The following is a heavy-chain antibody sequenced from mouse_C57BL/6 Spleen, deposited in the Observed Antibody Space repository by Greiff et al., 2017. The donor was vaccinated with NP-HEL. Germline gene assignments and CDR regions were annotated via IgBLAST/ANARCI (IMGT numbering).Heavy chain of an antibody. CDR3: ARNFYGSSYVGAMDY. Sequence: QVQLQQSGPGLVQPSQSLSITCPVSGFSLTSYGVHWVRQSPGKGLEWLGVIWSGGSTDYNAAFISRLSISKDNSKSQVFFKMNSLQADDTAIYYCARNFYGSSYVGAMDYWGQGTSVTVSS. V-gene: IGHV2-2*01. J-gene: IGHJ4*01. CDR2: IWSGGST. CDR1: GFSLTSYG. D-gene: IGHD1-1*01.